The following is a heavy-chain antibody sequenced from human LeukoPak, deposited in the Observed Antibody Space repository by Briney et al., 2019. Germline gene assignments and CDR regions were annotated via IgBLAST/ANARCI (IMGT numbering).Heavy chain of an antibody. J-gene: IGHJ4*02. Sequence: GGSLRLSCAASGFTFSSYAMSWGRQAPGKGLEWVSAISGSGGSTYYADSVKGQFTISRDNSKNTLYLQMNRLRAEDTAVYYCAKDRLATIFGVVIQADFDYWGQGTLVTVSS. V-gene: IGHV3-23*01. CDR2: ISGSGGST. CDR1: GFTFSSYA. D-gene: IGHD3-3*01. CDR3: AKDRLATIFGVVIQADFDY.